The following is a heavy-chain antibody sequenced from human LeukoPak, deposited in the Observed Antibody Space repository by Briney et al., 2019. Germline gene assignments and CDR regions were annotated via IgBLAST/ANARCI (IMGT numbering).Heavy chain of an antibody. Sequence: ASVKVSCKASGYTFTSYYMHWVRQAPGQGLEWMGIINPSGGSTSYAQKFQGRVTMTRDTSTSTVYMELSSLRSEDTAVYYCARDLSPPFYYYYYMDVWGKGTTVTVSS. CDR3: ARDLSPPFYYYYYMDV. V-gene: IGHV1-46*01. D-gene: IGHD2/OR15-2a*01. J-gene: IGHJ6*03. CDR1: GYTFTSYY. CDR2: INPSGGST.